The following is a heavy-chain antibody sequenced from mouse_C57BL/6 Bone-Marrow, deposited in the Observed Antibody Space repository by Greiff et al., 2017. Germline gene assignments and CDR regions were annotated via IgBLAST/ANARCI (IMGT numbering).Heavy chain of an antibody. CDR1: GYTFTSYW. D-gene: IGHD2-12*01. CDR2: IHPNSGST. CDR3: ARVRYSNDGWFAY. Sequence: QVQLQQPGAELVKPGASVKLSCKASGYTFTSYWMHWVKQRPGQGLEWIGMIHPNSGSTNYNEKFKSKATLTVDKSSSTAYRQLSSLTSEDSAVYYGARVRYSNDGWFAYWGQGTLVTGSA. J-gene: IGHJ3*01. V-gene: IGHV1-64*01.